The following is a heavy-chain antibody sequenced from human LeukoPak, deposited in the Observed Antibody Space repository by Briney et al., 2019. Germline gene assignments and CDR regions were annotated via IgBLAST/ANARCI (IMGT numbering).Heavy chain of an antibody. Sequence: SETLSLTCTVSGGPISSGGYYWSWIRQHPGKGLEWIGYIYYSGSTNYNPSLKSRVTISVDTSKNQFSLKLSSVTAADTAVYYCARLSRGGGYDHQRFDYWGQGTLVTVSS. CDR3: ARLSRGGGYDHQRFDY. D-gene: IGHD5-12*01. CDR1: GGPISSGGYY. V-gene: IGHV4-61*08. J-gene: IGHJ4*02. CDR2: IYYSGST.